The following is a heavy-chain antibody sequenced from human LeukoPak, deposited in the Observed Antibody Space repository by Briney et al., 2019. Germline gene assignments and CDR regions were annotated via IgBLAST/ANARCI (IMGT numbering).Heavy chain of an antibody. V-gene: IGHV3-11*01. Sequence: PGGSLRLSCAASGFTFSDYYMSWIRQAPGKGLEWVSYISSSGSTIYYADSVKGRFTISRDNAKNSLYLQMDGLRAEDTAVYYCARDITMVRGVFDAFDIWGQGTMVTVSS. D-gene: IGHD3-10*01. CDR3: ARDITMVRGVFDAFDI. CDR2: ISSSGSTI. J-gene: IGHJ3*02. CDR1: GFTFSDYY.